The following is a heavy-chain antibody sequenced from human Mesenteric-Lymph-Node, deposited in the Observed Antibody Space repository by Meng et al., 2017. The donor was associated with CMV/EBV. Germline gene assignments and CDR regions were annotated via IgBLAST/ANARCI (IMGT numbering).Heavy chain of an antibody. J-gene: IGHJ4*02. CDR1: GFTFNDYS. CDR3: ARDQSLSYYDSSRPGLYFFDY. V-gene: IGHV3-11*01. CDR2: ISSSGYSK. Sequence: GGSLRLSCAASGFTFNDYSMTWIRQAPGKGLEWVSQISSSGYSKLYADSVRGRFTISRDNSKNSLYLQINSLRAEDTAVYYCARDQSLSYYDSSRPGLYFFDYWGQGALVTVSS. D-gene: IGHD3-22*01.